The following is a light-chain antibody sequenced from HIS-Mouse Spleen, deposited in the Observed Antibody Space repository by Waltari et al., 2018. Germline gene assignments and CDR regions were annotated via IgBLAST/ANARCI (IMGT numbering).Light chain of an antibody. CDR1: GSDVGGNNL. J-gene: IGLJ2*01. Sequence: QSALTHPPSVSGSPGQPTTTPGTGTGSDVGGNNLAPWYQQHPDKAPKLMIYEGSRRPSGVSNRFSGSKSGNTASLTISGLQAEDEADYYCCSYAGSSTSVVFGGGTKLTVL. V-gene: IGLV2-23*01. CDR3: CSYAGSSTSVV. CDR2: EGS.